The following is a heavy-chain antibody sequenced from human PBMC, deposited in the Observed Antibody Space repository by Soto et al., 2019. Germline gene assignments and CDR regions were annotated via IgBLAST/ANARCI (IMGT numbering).Heavy chain of an antibody. CDR2: IYYSGST. V-gene: IGHV4-59*11. CDR1: GGSISSHY. CDR3: ARDLCVPGYSSSWYGCWFDP. J-gene: IGHJ5*02. D-gene: IGHD6-13*01. Sequence: SETLSLTCTVSGGSISSHYWSWIRQPPGQGLEWIGYIYYSGSTNYNPSLKSRVTISVDTSKSQFSLRLSSVTAADTAVYYCARDLCVPGYSSSWYGCWFDPWGQGTLVTVSS.